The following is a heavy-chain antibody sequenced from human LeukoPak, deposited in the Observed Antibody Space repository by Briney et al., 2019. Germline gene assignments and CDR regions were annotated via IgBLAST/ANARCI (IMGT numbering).Heavy chain of an antibody. CDR2: IKQDGSEK. D-gene: IGHD2-15*01. CDR1: GFTFSSYW. CDR3: ARRPGYCSGGSCYAGGYYYYMDV. V-gene: IGHV3-7*03. J-gene: IGHJ6*03. Sequence: GGSLRLSCAASGFTFSSYWMSWVRQAPGKGLEWVANIKQDGSEKYYVDSVKGRFTISRDNAKNSLYLQMNSLRSEDTAVYYCARRPGYCSGGSCYAGGYYYYMDVWGKGTTVTISS.